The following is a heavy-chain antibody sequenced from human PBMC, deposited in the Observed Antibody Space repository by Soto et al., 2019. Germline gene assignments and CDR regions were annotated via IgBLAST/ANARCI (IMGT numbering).Heavy chain of an antibody. J-gene: IGHJ3*02. D-gene: IGHD2-15*01. V-gene: IGHV1-18*01. CDR3: ARDXGSYCSGGSXYFAFDI. CDR2: XSAYNDNT. Sequence: ASVKVSCKASGYTFTSYGXXXVXXAPGQGLEWMGWXSAYNDNTIGTQKLQGRVTMTTDTSTSTAYMELRSLRSDDTAVYYCARDXGSYCSGGSXYFAFDIGGQGTMVTVSS. CDR1: GYTFTSYG.